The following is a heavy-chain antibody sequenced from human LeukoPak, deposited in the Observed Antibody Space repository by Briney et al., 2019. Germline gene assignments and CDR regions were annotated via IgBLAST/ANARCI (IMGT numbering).Heavy chain of an antibody. V-gene: IGHV4-61*02. CDR3: ARSLFPAFDI. Sequence: SETLSLTCTVSGGSISSGSYYWSWIRQPAGKGLEWIGRIYTSGSTNYNPSLKSRVTISVDTSKNQFSLKLSSVTAADTAVHYCARSLFPAFDIWGQGTMVTVSS. CDR2: IYTSGST. J-gene: IGHJ3*02. CDR1: GGSISSGSYY. D-gene: IGHD2-21*01.